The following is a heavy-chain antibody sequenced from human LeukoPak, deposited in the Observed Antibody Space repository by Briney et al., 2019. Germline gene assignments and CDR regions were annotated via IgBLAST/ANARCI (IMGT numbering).Heavy chain of an antibody. V-gene: IGHV1-46*01. Sequence: GASVKVSCKASGYTFTGYYMHWVRQAPGQGLEWMGIINPSGGSTSYAQKFQGRVTMTRDMSTSSVYMELSSLRSEDTAVYYCARGFWSGYYTFDYWGQGTLVTVTS. CDR2: INPSGGST. CDR3: ARGFWSGYYTFDY. CDR1: GYTFTGYY. J-gene: IGHJ4*02. D-gene: IGHD3-3*01.